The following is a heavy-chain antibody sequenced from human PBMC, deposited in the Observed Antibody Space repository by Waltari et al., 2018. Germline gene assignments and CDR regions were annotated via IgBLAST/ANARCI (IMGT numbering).Heavy chain of an antibody. CDR2: MYFGGST. J-gene: IGHJ4*02. V-gene: IGHV4-39*01. Sequence: QLHLHESGPGLVRPSETLSLSCTVPGGSISTTRYYWGWVRRPPGKGLEWIGAMYFGGSTYYKPSLKSRVTMSVDTSKNQFSLNLTSVTAADTALYFCARHSPRYGGLPMGDFSLFLDYWGQGTLVTVSS. CDR3: ARHSPRYGGLPMGDFSLFLDY. D-gene: IGHD3-16*02. CDR1: GGSISTTRYY.